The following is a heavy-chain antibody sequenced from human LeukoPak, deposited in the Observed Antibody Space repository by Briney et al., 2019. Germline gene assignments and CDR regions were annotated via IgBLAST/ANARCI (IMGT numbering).Heavy chain of an antibody. V-gene: IGHV4-4*02. J-gene: IGHJ4*02. CDR3: AREGILRFFDY. D-gene: IGHD3-3*01. CDR2: IYHSGRA. Sequence: SETLSLTCAVSGGPIISGNWWSWVRQPPGKGLEWVGEIYHSGRANYNPSLKSRVTISVDTSKNQFSLKLSSVTAADTAVYYCAREGILRFFDYWGQGTLVTVSS. CDR1: GGPIISGNW.